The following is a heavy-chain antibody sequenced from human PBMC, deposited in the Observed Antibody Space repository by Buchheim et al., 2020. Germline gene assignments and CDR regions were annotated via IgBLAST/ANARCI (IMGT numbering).Heavy chain of an antibody. CDR2: IYYSGST. J-gene: IGHJ6*02. CDR3: ARVPAAAGYYYYGMDV. V-gene: IGHV4-30-4*01. D-gene: IGHD6-13*01. Sequence: QVQLQESGPGLVKPSQTLSLTCTVSGGSISSGDYYWSWIRQPPGKGLEWIGYIYYSGSTYYNPSLKSRVTTSVDTSTNQFSLKLSSVTAADTAVYYCARVPAAAGYYYYGMDVWGQGTT. CDR1: GGSISSGDYY.